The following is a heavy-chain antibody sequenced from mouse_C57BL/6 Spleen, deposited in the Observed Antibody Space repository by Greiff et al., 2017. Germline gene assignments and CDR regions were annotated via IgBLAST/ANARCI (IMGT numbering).Heavy chain of an antibody. D-gene: IGHD2-1*01. CDR1: GFNIKDDY. CDR3: TTFYYGNSAY. CDR2: IDPENGDT. J-gene: IGHJ3*01. V-gene: IGHV14-4*01. Sequence: DVQLQESGAELVRPGASVKLSCTASGFNIKDDYMHWVKQRPEQGLEWIGWIDPENGDTEYASKFQGKATITADTSSNTAYLQLSSLTSEDTAVYYCTTFYYGNSAYWGQGTLVTVSA.